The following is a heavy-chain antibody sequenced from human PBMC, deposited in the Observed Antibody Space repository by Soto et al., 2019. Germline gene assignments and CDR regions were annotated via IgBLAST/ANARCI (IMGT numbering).Heavy chain of an antibody. V-gene: IGHV5-51*07. CDR3: ARTRSFTLGFYYDGMDV. CDR1: GYSFAFYF. CDR2: IYPGDSDT. J-gene: IGHJ6*02. D-gene: IGHD6-6*01. Sequence: GESVKISARGSGYSFAFYFIGWVHQMPGKDLEWMGIIYPGDSDTRYSPSFQGQVTISADKSLRTAYLQWTSLKASDTALYYCARTRSFTLGFYYDGMDVWGQGTTVPVSS.